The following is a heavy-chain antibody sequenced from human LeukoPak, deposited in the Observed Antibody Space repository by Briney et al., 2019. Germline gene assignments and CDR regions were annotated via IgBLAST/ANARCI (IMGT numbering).Heavy chain of an antibody. CDR1: GGSIHTYY. Sequence: SETLSLTCSVSGGSIHTYYWTWIRQPPGKGLEWIGNVYYSGTTYYNPSLKSRLTISVDTSKNQFSLKLSSVTAADTAVYYCASILLWFGEPDFDYWGQGTLVTVSS. D-gene: IGHD3-10*01. J-gene: IGHJ4*02. CDR3: ASILLWFGEPDFDY. V-gene: IGHV4-59*08. CDR2: VYYSGTT.